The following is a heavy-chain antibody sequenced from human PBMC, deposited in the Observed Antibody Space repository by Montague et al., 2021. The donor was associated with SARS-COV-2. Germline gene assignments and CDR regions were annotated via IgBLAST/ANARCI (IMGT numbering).Heavy chain of an antibody. D-gene: IGHD3-10*01. J-gene: IGHJ6*03. CDR2: IHHGGST. Sequence: SETLSLTCAVHGGSFSTYSWNWIRQPPGKGLERIGEIHHGGSTNYNPSLKSRVTISADTSKNQFSLKLTSVAAADTAVYYCARLGDGVVPSPILGVGPYYCYYCMDVWGKGTPVTVS. V-gene: IGHV4-34*01. CDR3: ARLGDGVVPSPILGVGPYYCYYCMDV. CDR1: GGSFSTYS.